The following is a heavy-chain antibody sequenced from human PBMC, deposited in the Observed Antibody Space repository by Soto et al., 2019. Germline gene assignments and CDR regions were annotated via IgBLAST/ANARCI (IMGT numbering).Heavy chain of an antibody. CDR3: AKRDSGSGRSPPLFGF. CDR1: GFTFSSYS. J-gene: IGHJ4*02. CDR2: VGGNGDDT. Sequence: EVQLLESGGGLVQPGESLRLSCAASGFTFSSYSMNWVRQAPGKGLEWVSTVGGNGDDTFYADSVKGRFTISRDNSKNTVSLQMNSLRSDDTAVYFCAKRDSGSGRSPPLFGFWGQGTLVTVSS. V-gene: IGHV3-23*01. D-gene: IGHD3-10*01.